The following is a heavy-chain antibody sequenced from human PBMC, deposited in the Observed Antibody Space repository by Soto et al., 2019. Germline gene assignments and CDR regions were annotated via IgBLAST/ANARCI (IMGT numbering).Heavy chain of an antibody. D-gene: IGHD3-10*01. Sequence: EVQLVESGGGLVQPGGSLRLSCAASGFTFSDHYMDWVRQAPGKGLEWVGRTRNKANSYTTEYAASVKGRFTISRDDSKNSLYLQMNSLKTEDTAVYYCARELLGAQTTTWGFYYYYYYLDVWGKGTTVTVSS. CDR2: TRNKANSYTT. J-gene: IGHJ6*03. V-gene: IGHV3-72*01. CDR3: ARELLGAQTTTWGFYYYYYYLDV. CDR1: GFTFSDHY.